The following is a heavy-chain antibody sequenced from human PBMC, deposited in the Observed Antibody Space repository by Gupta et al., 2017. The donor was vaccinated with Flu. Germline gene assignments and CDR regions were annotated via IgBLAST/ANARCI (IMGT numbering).Heavy chain of an antibody. CDR3: ARGRRPTDY. V-gene: IGHV3-48*01. J-gene: IGHJ4*02. Sequence: ERVVESGGGVVQPGRSLRLSCAASGFTFSSYSMNWVRQTPGKGLEWVSYISSTSSTIYYADSVKGRFTISRDNAKNSLYLQMNSLRAEDTAVYYCARGRRPTDYWGQGILVPVPS. CDR1: GFTFSSYS. CDR2: ISSTSSTI.